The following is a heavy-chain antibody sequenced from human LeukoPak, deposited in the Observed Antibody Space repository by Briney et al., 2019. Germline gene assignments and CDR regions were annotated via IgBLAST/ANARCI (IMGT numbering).Heavy chain of an antibody. V-gene: IGHV3-21*01. CDR1: EFTSDFTFVSHW. Sequence: GGSLRLSCVASEFTSDFTFVSHWMTWVRQAPGKGLEWVSLMTNSRSYYADSVKGRFTISRDNAKNSLDLVMSSLRVDDTAVYYCARDRGDGTQSPFCSWGQGTVVTVAS. CDR2: MTNSRSY. CDR3: ARDRGDGTQSPFCS. D-gene: IGHD5-24*01. J-gene: IGHJ4*02.